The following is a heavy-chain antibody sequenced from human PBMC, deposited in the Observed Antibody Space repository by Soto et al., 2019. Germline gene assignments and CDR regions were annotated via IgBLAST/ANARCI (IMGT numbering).Heavy chain of an antibody. D-gene: IGHD3-22*01. CDR2: ISYDGSNK. Sequence: GGSLRLSCAASGFTFSSYGMHWVRQAPGRGLEWVAVISYDGSNKYYADSVKGRFTISRDNSKNTLYLQMNSLRAEDTAVYYCANYVSGGYFDYWGQGTLVTVSS. CDR3: ANYVSGGYFDY. CDR1: GFTFSSYG. V-gene: IGHV3-30*18. J-gene: IGHJ4*02.